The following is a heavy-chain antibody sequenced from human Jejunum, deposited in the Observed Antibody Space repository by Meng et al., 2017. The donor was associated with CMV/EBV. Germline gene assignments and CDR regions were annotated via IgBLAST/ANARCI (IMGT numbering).Heavy chain of an antibody. D-gene: IGHD2-15*01. V-gene: IGHV4-34*02. CDR2: IDRSGGI. Sequence: QVQPQHWGAGPFNPSEPLSLTCVVHGGFWRPHAWSWIRQPPGKGLEWLGEIDRSGGINYNPSLKSRITVSIDTSRNLLSLKLDSVTAADTAVYYCVGPEGDIGGFDPWGQGTLVTVSS. J-gene: IGHJ5*02. CDR3: VGPEGDIGGFDP. CDR1: GGFWRPHA.